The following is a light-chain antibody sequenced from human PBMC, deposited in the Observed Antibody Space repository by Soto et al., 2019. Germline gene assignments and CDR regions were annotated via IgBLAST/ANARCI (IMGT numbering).Light chain of an antibody. V-gene: IGKV1-12*01. Sequence: DIQMTQSPSSVSASVGDRVTITCRASQGISSWLAWYQQKPGKAPELLICTASSLQSGVPSRFSGSGSGTDFTLPISSLQPEESATYYCQQAGSFPPTFGQGTKVEIK. CDR2: TAS. CDR3: QQAGSFPPT. J-gene: IGKJ1*01. CDR1: QGISSW.